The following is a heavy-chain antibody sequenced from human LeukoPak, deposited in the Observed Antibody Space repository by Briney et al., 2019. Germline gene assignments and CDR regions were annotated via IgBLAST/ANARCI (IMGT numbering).Heavy chain of an antibody. CDR2: IYHSGST. CDR1: GGSISSSNW. V-gene: IGHV4-4*02. D-gene: IGHD6-19*01. Sequence: SGTLSLTCAVSGGSISSSNWWSWVRQPPGKGLEWIGEIYHSGSTNYNPSLKSRVTISVDKSKNQLSLKLSSVTAADTAVYYCASQVRGWYGRFDYWGQGTLVTVSS. J-gene: IGHJ4*02. CDR3: ASQVRGWYGRFDY.